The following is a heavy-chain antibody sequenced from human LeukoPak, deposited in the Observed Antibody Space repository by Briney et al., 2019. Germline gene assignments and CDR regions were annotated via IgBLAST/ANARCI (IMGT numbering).Heavy chain of an antibody. V-gene: IGHV1-69*13. Sequence: SVKVSCKASGGTFSSYAISWVRQAPGQGLEWMGGIIPIFGTANYAQKFQGRVTITADESTSTAYMELSSLRSEDTAVYYCAAQRDFWSGSNYWGQGTLVTVSS. J-gene: IGHJ4*02. D-gene: IGHD3-3*01. CDR1: GGTFSSYA. CDR2: IIPIFGTA. CDR3: AAQRDFWSGSNY.